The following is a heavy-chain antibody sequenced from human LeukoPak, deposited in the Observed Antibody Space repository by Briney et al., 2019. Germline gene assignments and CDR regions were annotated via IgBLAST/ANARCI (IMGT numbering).Heavy chain of an antibody. Sequence: PSETLSLTCTVSGGSISSSSYYWGWIRQPPGKGLEWIGSIYYTGSTNYNPSLKSRVTISVDTSKNQFSLKLSSVTAADTAVYYCASLIAVAGYYWGQGTLVTVSS. D-gene: IGHD6-19*01. CDR3: ASLIAVAGYY. J-gene: IGHJ4*02. V-gene: IGHV4-39*01. CDR1: GGSISSSSYY. CDR2: IYYTGST.